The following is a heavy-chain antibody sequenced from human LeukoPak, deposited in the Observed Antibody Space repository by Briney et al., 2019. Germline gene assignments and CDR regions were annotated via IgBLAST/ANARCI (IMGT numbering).Heavy chain of an antibody. Sequence: GGSLRLSCAASGFTFSSYAMSWVRQAPGKGLEWVSSISNSGGRTFYTDSEKGRFTISRDNSKITLYLQMNSLRAEDTAVYYCAKSYNGYESRPDYWGQGTLVTVSS. CDR3: AKSYNGYESRPDY. D-gene: IGHD5-12*01. CDR2: ISNSGGRT. J-gene: IGHJ4*02. V-gene: IGHV3-23*01. CDR1: GFTFSSYA.